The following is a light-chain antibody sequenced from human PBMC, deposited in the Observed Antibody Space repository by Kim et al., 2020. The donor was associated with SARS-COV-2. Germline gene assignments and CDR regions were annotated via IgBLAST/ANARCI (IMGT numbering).Light chain of an antibody. CDR2: GKN. Sequence: LGQTVRMTCQGESLRSYYASWYQQKPGQAPVLVSYGKNNRPSGIPDRFSGSSSGNTASLTITGAQAEDEADYYCNSRDSSGNHPQVFGGGTQLTVL. J-gene: IGLJ3*02. CDR1: SLRSYY. V-gene: IGLV3-19*01. CDR3: NSRDSSGNHPQV.